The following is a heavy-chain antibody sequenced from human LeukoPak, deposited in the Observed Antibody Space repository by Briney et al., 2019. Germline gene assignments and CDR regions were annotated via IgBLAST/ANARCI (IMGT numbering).Heavy chain of an antibody. CDR3: ARDYYEAPFDY. CDR1: GFTFSSYN. D-gene: IGHD3-22*01. J-gene: IGHJ4*02. CDR2: ISTSSSII. V-gene: IGHV3-48*02. Sequence: WGSLRLSCAASGFTFSSYNMNWVRQAPGKGLEWVSYISTSSSIIYYADSVQGRFTISRDNAKNSLSLQMNSLREEDTAVYYCARDYYEAPFDYWGQGTLVTVSS.